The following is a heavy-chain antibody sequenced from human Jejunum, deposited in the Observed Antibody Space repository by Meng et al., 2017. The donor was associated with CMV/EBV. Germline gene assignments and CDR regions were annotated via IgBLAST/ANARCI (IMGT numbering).Heavy chain of an antibody. J-gene: IGHJ4*02. V-gene: IGHV5-51*01. Sequence: FMSYWVGWVRQMPGKGLEWMGIIYPGDSDTRYSPSFQGQVTISADKSISTAYLQWSSLKASDTAMYYCARLGELRFLEWLLPLDYWGQGTLVTVSS. D-gene: IGHD3-3*01. CDR1: FMSYW. CDR2: IYPGDSDT. CDR3: ARLGELRFLEWLLPLDY.